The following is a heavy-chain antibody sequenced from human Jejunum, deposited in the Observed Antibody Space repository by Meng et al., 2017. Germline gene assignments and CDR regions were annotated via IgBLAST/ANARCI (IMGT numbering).Heavy chain of an antibody. Sequence: QVRLQQWAAGLLKPSETLSLTCLVYGGSFSGYYWSWVRQSPGKGLEWIAEINHSGSSNYNPSFQSRVTISVDRPRNQFSLKLSSVTAADTGVYYCARPAGYSSDWYKYFQHWGQGTLVTVSS. CDR3: ARPAGYSSDWYKYFQH. CDR2: INHSGSS. D-gene: IGHD6-13*01. J-gene: IGHJ1*01. CDR1: GGSFSGYY. V-gene: IGHV4-34*02.